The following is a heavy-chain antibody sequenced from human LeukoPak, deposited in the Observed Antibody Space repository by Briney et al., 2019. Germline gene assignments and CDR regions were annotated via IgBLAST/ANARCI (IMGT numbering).Heavy chain of an antibody. CDR2: IYISGSN. Sequence: SETLTLTCTVSGGSISSASYYWSWIRQPAGKGLEWIGRIYISGSNNYKSSLKSRVTISVNTSKKQFSLKLSSVTAADTAVYYWAGSGGVGRRTTDIDYWGQGTLVTVSS. V-gene: IGHV4-61*02. J-gene: IGHJ4*02. CDR3: AGSGGVGRRTTDIDY. D-gene: IGHD1-7*01. CDR1: GGSISSASYY.